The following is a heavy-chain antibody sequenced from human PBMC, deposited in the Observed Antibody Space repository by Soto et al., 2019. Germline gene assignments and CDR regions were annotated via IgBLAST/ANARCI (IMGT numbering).Heavy chain of an antibody. J-gene: IGHJ4*02. D-gene: IGHD3-10*01. V-gene: IGHV3-23*01. CDR2: ISGSSTST. CDR1: GFTFSSYA. CDR3: AKDPSSGFAMENYFDY. Sequence: EVQLSGSGGGLVQPGGSLRLSCAASGFTFSSYAMSWVRQAPGKGLEWVSAISGSSTSTYYADSVKGRFTISRENSKNTLYLQMNSLRAEDTAVYYCAKDPSSGFAMENYFDYWGQGTLVPVSS.